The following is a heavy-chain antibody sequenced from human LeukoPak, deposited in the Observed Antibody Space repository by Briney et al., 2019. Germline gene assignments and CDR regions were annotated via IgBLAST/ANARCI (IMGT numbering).Heavy chain of an antibody. Sequence: GASVKVSCKASGYTFTSYGISWVRQAPGQGLEWMGWISAYNGNTNYAQKLQGRVTMTTDTSTSTAYMELRSPRSDDTAVYYCARDPSGYSYGYYYGMDVWGQGTTVTVSS. CDR2: ISAYNGNT. V-gene: IGHV1-18*01. CDR3: ARDPSGYSYGYYYGMDV. J-gene: IGHJ6*02. CDR1: GYTFTSYG. D-gene: IGHD5-18*01.